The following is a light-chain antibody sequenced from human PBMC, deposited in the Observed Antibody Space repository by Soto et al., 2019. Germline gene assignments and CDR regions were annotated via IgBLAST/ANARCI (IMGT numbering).Light chain of an antibody. Sequence: DIQMTQSPSTLPASVGDRVTITCRASQSISNWLACYQQKPGTAPKVLIYHASNLQSGVTSRFSGSGSGTEFTLTISSQQPDDFATYYCQQYNRYSFGQGTKVDIK. CDR1: QSISNW. J-gene: IGKJ1*01. V-gene: IGKV1-5*01. CDR2: HAS. CDR3: QQYNRYS.